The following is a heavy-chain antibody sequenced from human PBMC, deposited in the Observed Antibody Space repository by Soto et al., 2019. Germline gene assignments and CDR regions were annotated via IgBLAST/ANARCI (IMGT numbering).Heavy chain of an antibody. D-gene: IGHD3-16*02. Sequence: QVQLLQSGAELKKPGASVKISCQASGYIFTRYYIHWVRQAHGQGLEWMGVINPNEGTTTYAPKFQCRLAMNSDTSTSTVYMEMSSLRSDDTDVYYCARGYGGVVVDFDHWGQGSLVTVSA. CDR2: INPNEGTT. CDR3: ARGYGGVVVDFDH. V-gene: IGHV1-46*01. CDR1: GYIFTRYY. J-gene: IGHJ4*02.